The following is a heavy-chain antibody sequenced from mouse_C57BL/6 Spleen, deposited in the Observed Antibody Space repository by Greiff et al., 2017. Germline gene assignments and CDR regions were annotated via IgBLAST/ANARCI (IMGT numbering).Heavy chain of an antibody. J-gene: IGHJ2*01. Sequence: ESGPGLVKPSQSLSLTCSVTGYSITSGYYWNWIRQFPGNKLEWMGYISYDGSNNYNPSLKNRISFTRDTSKNQFFLKLNSVTTEDTATYYCASYSNFDYWGQGTTLTVSS. CDR2: ISYDGSN. CDR1: GYSITSGYY. V-gene: IGHV3-6*01. CDR3: ASYSNFDY. D-gene: IGHD2-5*01.